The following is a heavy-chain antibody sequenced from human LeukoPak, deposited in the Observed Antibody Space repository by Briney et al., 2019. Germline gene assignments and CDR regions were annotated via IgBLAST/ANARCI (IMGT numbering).Heavy chain of an antibody. D-gene: IGHD2-21*01. J-gene: IGHJ4*02. CDR3: ARDRHGSGVVILG. CDR2: ISYDGSNK. CDR1: GFTFSSYA. V-gene: IGHV3-30-3*01. Sequence: PGGSLRLSCAASGFTFSSYAMHWVRQAPGKGLEWLAVISYDGSNKYYADSVKGRFTISRDNSKNTLYLQMNSLRAEDTAVYYCARDRHGSGVVILGWGQGTLVTVST.